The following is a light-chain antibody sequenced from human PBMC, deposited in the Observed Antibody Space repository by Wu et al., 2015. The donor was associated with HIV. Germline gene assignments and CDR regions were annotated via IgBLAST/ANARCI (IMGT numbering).Light chain of an antibody. CDR3: QHYSSSPTMYT. CDR2: GAS. Sequence: EIVMTQSPATLSVSPGERATLSCRASQSISSDLAWYQQKPGQAPRLLIYGASTRDTNIPARFSGSGFGTEFTLIISSLQSEDFAVYYCQHYSSSPTMYTFGQGTKLEIK. V-gene: IGKV3-15*01. J-gene: IGKJ2*01. CDR1: QSISSD.